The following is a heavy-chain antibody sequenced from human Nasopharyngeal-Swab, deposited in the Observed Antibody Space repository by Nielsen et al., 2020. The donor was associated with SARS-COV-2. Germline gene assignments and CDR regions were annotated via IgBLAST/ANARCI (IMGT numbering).Heavy chain of an antibody. CDR1: GGTFSSYA. CDR2: IIPIFGTA. V-gene: IGHV1-69*13. CDR3: ARVTAMAEGYYYGTDD. Sequence: SVKVSCKASGGTFSSYAISWVRQTPGQGLEWMGGIIPIFGTANYAQKFQGRVTISADESTSTAYMELSSLRSEDTAVYYCARVTAMAEGYYYGTDDWGQGTTVTVSS. J-gene: IGHJ6*02. D-gene: IGHD5-18*01.